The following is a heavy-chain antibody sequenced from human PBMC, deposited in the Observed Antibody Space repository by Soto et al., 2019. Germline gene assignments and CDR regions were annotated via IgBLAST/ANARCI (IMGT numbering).Heavy chain of an antibody. CDR3: ARSGDNYNRLDY. CDR1: GFTFSDYY. J-gene: IGHJ4*02. Sequence: GGSLRLSCEGSGFTFSDYYISWIRQAPGKGLEWISYSSNSGTFSRYADSVKGRFSISRDNTKNLLYLQMNSLRAEDTAVYYCARSGDNYNRLDYWGQGAPVTVSS. V-gene: IGHV3-11*06. CDR2: SSNSGTFS. D-gene: IGHD1-1*01.